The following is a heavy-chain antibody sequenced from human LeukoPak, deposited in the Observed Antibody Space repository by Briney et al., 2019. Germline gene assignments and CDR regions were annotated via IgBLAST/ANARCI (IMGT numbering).Heavy chain of an antibody. CDR2: ISSSSSTI. Sequence: GGSLRLSCAASGFTFSSYSMNWVRQAPGKGLEWVSYISSSSSTIYYADSVKGRFTISRDNAKNSLYLQMNSLRAEDTAVYYCARELAAAGSIGDYWGQGTLVTVSS. J-gene: IGHJ4*02. V-gene: IGHV3-48*01. CDR1: GFTFSSYS. CDR3: ARELAAAGSIGDY. D-gene: IGHD6-13*01.